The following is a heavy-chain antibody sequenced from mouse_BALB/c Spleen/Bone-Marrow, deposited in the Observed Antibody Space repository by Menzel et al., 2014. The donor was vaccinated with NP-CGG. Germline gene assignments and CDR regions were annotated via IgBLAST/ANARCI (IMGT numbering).Heavy chain of an antibody. CDR2: IWAGGST. Sequence: VQVVESGPGLVAPSQSLSITCTVSGFSLTSYGVHWVRQPPGKGLGWLGVIWAGGSTNYNSALMSRLSISKDNSKSQVFLKMNSLQTDDTAMYYCARGGGNWYFDVWGAGTTVTVSS. J-gene: IGHJ1*01. CDR3: ARGGGNWYFDV. V-gene: IGHV2-9*02. CDR1: GFSLTSYG.